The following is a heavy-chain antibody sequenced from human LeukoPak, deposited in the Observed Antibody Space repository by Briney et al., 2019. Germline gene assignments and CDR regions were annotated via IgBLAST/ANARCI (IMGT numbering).Heavy chain of an antibody. CDR2: INHSGST. D-gene: IGHD3-22*01. J-gene: IGHJ4*02. V-gene: IGHV4-34*01. Sequence: PSETLSLTCAVYGGSFSGYYWSWIRQPPGKGLEWIGEINHSGSTNYNPSLKSRVTISVDKSKNQFSLKLSSVTAADTAVYYCARSDSSGYYYFDYWGQGTLVTVSS. CDR3: ARSDSSGYYYFDY. CDR1: GGSFSGYY.